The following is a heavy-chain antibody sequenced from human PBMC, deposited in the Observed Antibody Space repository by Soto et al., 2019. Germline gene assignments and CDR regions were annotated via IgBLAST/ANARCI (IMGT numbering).Heavy chain of an antibody. CDR2: IYWDDDK. Sequence: QITLKESVPTLVKPTQTLTLTCTFSGFSLSTSGVGVGWIRQPPGKALEWLALIYWDDDKRYSPSLTSRLTITKDTSKNQVVLTMTNMDPVDTATYYCAHRRGDGVFDYWGQGTLVTVSS. D-gene: IGHD2-8*01. CDR3: AHRRGDGVFDY. J-gene: IGHJ4*02. CDR1: GFSLSTSGVG. V-gene: IGHV2-5*02.